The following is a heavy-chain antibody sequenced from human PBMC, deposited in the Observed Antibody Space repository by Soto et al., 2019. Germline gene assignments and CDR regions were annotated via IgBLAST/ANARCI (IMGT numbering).Heavy chain of an antibody. J-gene: IGHJ6*03. Sequence: QVQLQESGPGLVKPSGTLSLTCAVSSGSISSRNWWRWVRQPPGKGLEWIGEIYHSGSTNYNPSLKSRVTTSVDKSKNRCSLKLSSVTAADTAVYYCARASKGYYYYMDGWGKGPTVTVSS. CDR1: SGSISSRNW. V-gene: IGHV4-4*02. CDR3: ARASKGYYYYMDG. CDR2: IYHSGST.